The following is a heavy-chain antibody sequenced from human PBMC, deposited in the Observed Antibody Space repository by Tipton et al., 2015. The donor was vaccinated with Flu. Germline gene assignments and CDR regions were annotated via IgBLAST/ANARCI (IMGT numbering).Heavy chain of an antibody. V-gene: IGHV3-7*01. CDR2: INEDGSVV. CDR1: GFIFNDYW. D-gene: IGHD2/OR15-2a*01. Sequence: VQLVQSGGGVVQPGRSLRLSCAASGFIFNDYWMHWVRQAPGKGLEWVANINEDGSVVYYVDSVRGRLTISRDNAKNSVYLQMNSLRGEDSAVYYCGRAIGGKYSYWGQGTVVTVSS. J-gene: IGHJ4*02. CDR3: GRAIGGKYSY.